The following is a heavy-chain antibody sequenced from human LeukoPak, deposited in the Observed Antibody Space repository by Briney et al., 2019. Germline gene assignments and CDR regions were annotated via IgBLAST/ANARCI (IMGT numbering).Heavy chain of an antibody. V-gene: IGHV3-30*03. J-gene: IGHJ4*02. CDR3: ARTGDLTGY. CDR1: GFTFSSYG. CDR2: ISYDGSNK. Sequence: GGSLRLSCAASGFTFSSYGMHWVRQAPGKGLEWVAVISYDGSNKYYADSVKGRFTISRDNSKNTLYLQMNSLRAEDTAVYYCARTGDLTGYWGQGTLVTVSS. D-gene: IGHD7-27*01.